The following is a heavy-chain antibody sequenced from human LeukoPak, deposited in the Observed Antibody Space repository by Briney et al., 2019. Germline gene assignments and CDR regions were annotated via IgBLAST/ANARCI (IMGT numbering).Heavy chain of an antibody. Sequence: ASVNVSCKASGYSFGDYGSSWVRQAPGQGLEWLGWISAYNGNRNYTQKVEGRVTMTTDTSTSTAYLELRGLRPDDTAVYYCARDDSGAKVDIDYWGQGTLLIVSS. CDR1: GYSFGDYG. CDR2: ISAYNGNR. CDR3: ARDDSGAKVDIDY. J-gene: IGHJ4*02. D-gene: IGHD5-12*01. V-gene: IGHV1-18*01.